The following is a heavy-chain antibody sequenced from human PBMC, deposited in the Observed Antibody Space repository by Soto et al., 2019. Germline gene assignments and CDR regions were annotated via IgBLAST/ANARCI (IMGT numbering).Heavy chain of an antibody. D-gene: IGHD3-3*01. CDR1: GGSFSGYY. Sequence: LSLTCAVYGGSFSGYYWSWIRQPPGKGLEWIGEINHSGSTNYNPSLKSRVTISVDTSKNQFSLKLSSVTAADTAVYYCARGTQYYDFWGGYYTGGHFDYWGQGTLVTV. J-gene: IGHJ4*02. V-gene: IGHV4-34*01. CDR2: INHSGST. CDR3: ARGTQYYDFWGGYYTGGHFDY.